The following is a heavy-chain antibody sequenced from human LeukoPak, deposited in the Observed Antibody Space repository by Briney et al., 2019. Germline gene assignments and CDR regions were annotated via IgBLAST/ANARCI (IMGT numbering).Heavy chain of an antibody. CDR3: ARPTSSGWYSH. CDR2: ITGSGSTI. V-gene: IGHV3-48*01. CDR1: GFTFSDYN. J-gene: IGHJ4*03. Sequence: GGSLRLSCAASGFTFSDYNMNWVRQAPGKGLEWVSYITGSGSTIFYAESVKGRFTISRANVKNSLYLQMNSLRAEATAVYYCARPTSSGWYSHWGQGTVVTVSS. D-gene: IGHD6-19*01.